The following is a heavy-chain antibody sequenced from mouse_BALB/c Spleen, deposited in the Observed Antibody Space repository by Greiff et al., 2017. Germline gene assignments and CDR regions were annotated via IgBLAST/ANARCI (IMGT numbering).Heavy chain of an antibody. CDR2: INSNGGST. D-gene: IGHD1-1*01. V-gene: IGHV5-6-3*01. CDR3: AREAYGEYYFDY. Sequence: EVQLQESGGGLVQPGGSLKLSCAASGFTFSSYGMSWVRQTPDKRLELVATINSNGGSTYYPDSVKGRFTISRDNAKNTLYLQMSSLKSEDTAMYYCAREAYGEYYFDYWGQGTTLTVSS. CDR1: GFTFSSYG. J-gene: IGHJ2*01.